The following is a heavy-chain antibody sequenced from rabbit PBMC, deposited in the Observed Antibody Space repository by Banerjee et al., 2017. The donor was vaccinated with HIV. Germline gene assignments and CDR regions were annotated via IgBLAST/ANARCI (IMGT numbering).Heavy chain of an antibody. J-gene: IGHJ4*01. Sequence: WIACIYAGSSVSTYYASWAKGRFTISKTSSTTVTLQMTSLTAADTATYFCARADTSGAGHAYFNLWGPGTLVTVS. V-gene: IGHV1S40*01. CDR2: IYAGSSVST. CDR3: ARADTSGAGHAYFNL. D-gene: IGHD1-1*01.